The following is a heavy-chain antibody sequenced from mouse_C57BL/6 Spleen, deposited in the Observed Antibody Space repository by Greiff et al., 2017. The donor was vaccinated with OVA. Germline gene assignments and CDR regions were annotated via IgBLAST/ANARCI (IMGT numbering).Heavy chain of an antibody. V-gene: IGHV1-50*01. D-gene: IGHD3-2*02. CDR2: IDPSDSYT. Sequence: QVHVKQPGAELVKPGASVKLSCKASGYTFTSYWMQWVKQRPGQGLEWIREIDPSDSYTNYNQKFKGKATLTVDTSSSTAYMQLSSLTSEDSAVYYCARRTAQATGFFDYWGQGTTLTVSS. CDR3: ARRTAQATGFFDY. J-gene: IGHJ2*01. CDR1: GYTFTSYW.